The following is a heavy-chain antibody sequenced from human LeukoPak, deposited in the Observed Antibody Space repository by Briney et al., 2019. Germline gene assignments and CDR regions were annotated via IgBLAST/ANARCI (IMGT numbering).Heavy chain of an antibody. D-gene: IGHD6-13*01. J-gene: IGHJ6*02. CDR1: GFTVSSNY. V-gene: IGHV3-53*01. CDR2: IYSGGST. Sequence: PGGSLRLSCAASGFTVSSNYMSWVRQAPGKGLEWVSVIYSGGSTYYADSVKGRYTISRDNSKNTLYLQMNSLRAEDTAVYYCARVSSSWYYYYYGMDVWGQGTTVTVSS. CDR3: ARVSSSWYYYYYGMDV.